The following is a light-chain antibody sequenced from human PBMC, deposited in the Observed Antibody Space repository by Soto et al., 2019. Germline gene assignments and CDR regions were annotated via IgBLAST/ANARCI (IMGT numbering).Light chain of an antibody. Sequence: DVQMTQSPSSVSASVLDRVTITCRASQGISSWLAWYQQKPGKAPNLLIYATSSVHVGVPSRFSGSGSGTDFTLTISSLQPEDFATYYCQQTNSFPWTFGQGTKVDIK. CDR3: QQTNSFPWT. V-gene: IGKV1-12*01. CDR1: QGISSW. J-gene: IGKJ1*01. CDR2: ATS.